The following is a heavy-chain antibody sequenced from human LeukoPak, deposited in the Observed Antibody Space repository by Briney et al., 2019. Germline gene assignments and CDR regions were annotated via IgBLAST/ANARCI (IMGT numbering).Heavy chain of an antibody. CDR2: INPNSGGT. V-gene: IGHV1-2*02. D-gene: IGHD2-21*01. Sequence: ASVKVSCKTSGYSFTDYHMHWVRQAPGQGLEWIGWINPNSGGTSSAQKFQGRVTMTRDTSITTVYMEMSWLTSDDTAIYYCARADRLHGGPYLIGPWGQGTLVTVSS. CDR3: ARADRLHGGPYLIGP. CDR1: GYSFTDYH. J-gene: IGHJ5*02.